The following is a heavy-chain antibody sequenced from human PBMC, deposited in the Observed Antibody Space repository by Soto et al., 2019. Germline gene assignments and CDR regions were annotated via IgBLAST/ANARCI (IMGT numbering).Heavy chain of an antibody. Sequence: ITLKESGPTLVKPTQTLTLTCSFSGFSLSADGVGVGWILQPPGKALEWLALIYWDDDTRYRPSLKSRLTITKDSSKNQVVLTMTNMDPVDTATYYCAHAYGGTSWPNDAFDVWGQGTVVTVSS. CDR1: GFSLSADGVG. CDR3: AHAYGGTSWPNDAFDV. CDR2: IYWDDDT. J-gene: IGHJ3*01. D-gene: IGHD2-2*01. V-gene: IGHV2-5*02.